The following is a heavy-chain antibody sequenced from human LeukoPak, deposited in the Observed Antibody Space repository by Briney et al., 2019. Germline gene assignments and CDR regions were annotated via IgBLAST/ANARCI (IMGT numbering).Heavy chain of an antibody. CDR1: GFTFSSWG. CDR2: ISGSGGST. J-gene: IGHJ4*02. D-gene: IGHD5-24*01. CDR3: ASGTVEMATITGH. Sequence: GGSLRLSCAVSGFTFSSWGMNWVRQAPGKGLEWVSAISGSGGSTYYADSVKGRFTISRDNSKNTLYLQMNSLRAEDTAVYYCASGTVEMATITGHWGQGTLVTVSS. V-gene: IGHV3-23*01.